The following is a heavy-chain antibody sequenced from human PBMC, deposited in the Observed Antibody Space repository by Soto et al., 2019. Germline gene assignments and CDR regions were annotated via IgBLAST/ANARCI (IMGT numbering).Heavy chain of an antibody. D-gene: IGHD3-3*01. CDR2: VYCSGGT. Sequence: QLQESGPGLVKPSETLSLTCTVSGGSISRTNCYYWGWVRQPPGKGLEWVGSVYCSGGTYYNPSLNSRVAIVMDSSKSQFSLNLNSVTAADTAVYYCARHSRRTFGVTLNQFEIWGHGALVTVSP. J-gene: IGHJ4*01. CDR1: GGSISRTNCYY. CDR3: ARHSRRTFGVTLNQFEI. V-gene: IGHV4-39*01.